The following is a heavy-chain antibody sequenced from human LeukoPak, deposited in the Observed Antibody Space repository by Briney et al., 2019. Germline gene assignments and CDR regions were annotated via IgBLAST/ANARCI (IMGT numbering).Heavy chain of an antibody. Sequence: GTXVKXSCKASGGTFSSYAISWVRQAPGQGLEWMGGXXPIFGTANYAQKFQGRVTITADKSTSTAYMELSSLRSEDTAVYYCAREGYCSGGSCYSGFDYWGQGTLVTVSS. V-gene: IGHV1-69*06. J-gene: IGHJ4*02. CDR3: AREGYCSGGSCYSGFDY. D-gene: IGHD2-15*01. CDR2: XXPIFGTA. CDR1: GGTFSSYA.